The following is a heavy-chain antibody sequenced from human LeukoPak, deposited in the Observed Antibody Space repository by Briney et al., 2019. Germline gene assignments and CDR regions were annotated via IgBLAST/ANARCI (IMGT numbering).Heavy chain of an antibody. Sequence: GGSLRLSCAASGFTLSSYGMHWVRQAPGKGLEWVAFIRYDGSNKYYADSVKGRFTISRDNSKNTLYLQMNSLRAEDTAVYYCAKNGVIAARPGVYYYYYMDVWGKGTTVTVSS. D-gene: IGHD6-6*01. V-gene: IGHV3-30*02. CDR3: AKNGVIAARPGVYYYYYMDV. J-gene: IGHJ6*03. CDR1: GFTLSSYG. CDR2: IRYDGSNK.